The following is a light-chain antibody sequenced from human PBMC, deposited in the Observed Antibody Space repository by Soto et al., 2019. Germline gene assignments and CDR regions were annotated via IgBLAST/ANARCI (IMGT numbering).Light chain of an antibody. CDR2: DAS. CDR3: QQRQYWPPIT. CDR1: LNVNSY. Sequence: DIVLTQSPGTLALAPVRRATLSCRSSLNVNSYLAWYQQKPGQAPRLLIYDASNRAAGIPARFSGSGSGTDFTLTISSLEPEDFAIYYCQQRQYWPPITFGQGTRLEIK. J-gene: IGKJ5*01. V-gene: IGKV3-11*01.